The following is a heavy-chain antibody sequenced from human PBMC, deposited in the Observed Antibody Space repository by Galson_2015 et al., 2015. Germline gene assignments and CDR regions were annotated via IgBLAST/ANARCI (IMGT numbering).Heavy chain of an antibody. V-gene: IGHV3-23*01. D-gene: IGHD6-25*01. Sequence: SLRLSCAASGFTFSNYAMAWVRQAPGKGLEWVSGISPTGDTTFYADSVKGRFTNSRDNSKNTLYLQMNSLRAEDTAVYYCAREGRSGSNGGVEYFDYWGQGTLVTVSS. CDR2: ISPTGDTT. CDR1: GFTFSNYA. J-gene: IGHJ4*02. CDR3: AREGRSGSNGGVEYFDY.